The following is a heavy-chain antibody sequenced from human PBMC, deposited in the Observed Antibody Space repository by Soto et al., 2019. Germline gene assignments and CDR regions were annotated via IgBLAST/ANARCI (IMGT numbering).Heavy chain of an antibody. CDR1: GYTFTSYA. CDR2: INAGNGNT. V-gene: IGHV1-3*01. J-gene: IGHJ4*02. CDR3: ARDREDRNFDY. Sequence: ASVKVSCKASGYTFTSYAIHWVRQAPGQSLEWMGWINAGNGNTKSSEKFQGRVTISRATSASTAYMELSSLRSEDTAVYYCARDREDRNFDYWGQGTLVTVSS.